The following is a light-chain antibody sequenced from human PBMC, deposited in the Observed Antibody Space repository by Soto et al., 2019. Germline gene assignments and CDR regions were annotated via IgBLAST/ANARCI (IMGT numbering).Light chain of an antibody. Sequence: QSALAQPPSASGSVGQSVTISCTGTSSDVGAYNYVSWYQQHPGKAPKLMIYEVSKRPSGVPDRFSGSKSGYTASLTVSGLQAEDEAAYYCSSNEGNNNYVSGTGTKVTVL. CDR3: SSNEGNNNYV. CDR1: SSDVGAYNY. CDR2: EVS. J-gene: IGLJ1*01. V-gene: IGLV2-8*01.